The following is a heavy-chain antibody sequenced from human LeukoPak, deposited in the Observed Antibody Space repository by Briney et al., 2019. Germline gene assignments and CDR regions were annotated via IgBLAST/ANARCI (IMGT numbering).Heavy chain of an antibody. CDR2: INPSGGST. CDR1: GGTFSSYA. CDR3: ARDSSTVTGYY. V-gene: IGHV1-46*01. J-gene: IGHJ4*02. Sequence: ASVKVSCRASGGTFSSYAISWVRQAPGQGLEWMGIINPSGGSTSYAQKFQGRVTMTRDMSTSTVYMELSSLRSEDTAVYYCARDSSTVTGYYWGQGTLVTVSS. D-gene: IGHD4-17*01.